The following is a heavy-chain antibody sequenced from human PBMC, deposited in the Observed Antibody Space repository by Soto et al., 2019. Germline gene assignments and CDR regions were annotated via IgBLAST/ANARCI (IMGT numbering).Heavy chain of an antibody. V-gene: IGHV4-34*01. CDR3: ARGSHYDFSSGYADSFDV. D-gene: IGHD3-3*01. CDR2: INHSGNT. Sequence: SESLSLTCAVYGGSFSGYYWSWFRQPPGKGLEWIGEINHSGNTNYNPSLKSRVTVSVDTSKNQFSLKIYSMTAADTAIYFCARGSHYDFSSGYADSFDVWGQGPMVTVSS. CDR1: GGSFSGYY. J-gene: IGHJ3*01.